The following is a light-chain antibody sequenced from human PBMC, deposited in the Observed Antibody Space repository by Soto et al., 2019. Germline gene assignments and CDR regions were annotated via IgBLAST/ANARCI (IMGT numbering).Light chain of an antibody. CDR3: QQYNNWPPT. CDR1: QSVSSN. J-gene: IGKJ4*01. CDR2: GAS. V-gene: IGKV3-15*01. Sequence: EIVMTQSPATLSVSPGERATLSCRASQSVSSNLAWYQQKPGQAPRLLIYGASTRATGNPARFSGSGSGTEFTLTISSLQSEDFAVYYCQQYNNWPPTFGGGTKVEIK.